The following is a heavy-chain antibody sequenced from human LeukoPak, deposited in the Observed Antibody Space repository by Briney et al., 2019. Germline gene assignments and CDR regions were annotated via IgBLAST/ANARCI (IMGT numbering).Heavy chain of an antibody. CDR2: ISYDGGNK. CDR3: AKEVLWYSSSSGY. D-gene: IGHD6-13*01. Sequence: GGSLRLSCAVSGFTFSNYGMHWVRQAPGKGLEWVAVISYDGGNKYYADSVKGRFTISRDNSKNTLYLQMNSLRAEDTAVYYCAKEVLWYSSSSGYWGQGTLVTVSS. V-gene: IGHV3-30*18. CDR1: GFTFSNYG. J-gene: IGHJ4*02.